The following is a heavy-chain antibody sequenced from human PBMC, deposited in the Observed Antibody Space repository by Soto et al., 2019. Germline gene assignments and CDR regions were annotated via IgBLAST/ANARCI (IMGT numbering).Heavy chain of an antibody. J-gene: IGHJ5*02. V-gene: IGHV3-7*05. Sequence: EVQLVESGGDLVQPGGSLRLSCAASGFAFSSYWMSWVRQAPGKGLEWVANIKQDGSEKYYVDSVKDRFTISRDNAKNSLYLQMNSLRAEDTAVYYCAGWGIVLGGRNWFDPWGQGTLVTVSS. CDR1: GFAFSSYW. CDR2: IKQDGSEK. D-gene: IGHD2-21*01. CDR3: AGWGIVLGGRNWFDP.